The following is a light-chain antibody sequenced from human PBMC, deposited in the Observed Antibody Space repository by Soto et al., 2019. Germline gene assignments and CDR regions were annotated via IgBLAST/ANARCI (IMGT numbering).Light chain of an antibody. CDR1: QDIGHY. J-gene: IGKJ2*01. CDR3: QQYYTFPLYT. Sequence: VIWMTQSPSFLSAIRGDRVTISCRMSQDIGHYLAWYRQKPGKAPELLIYDTSRLQTGAPSRFSGSGSGTYLTLTISSLQSEDFATYYCQQYYTFPLYTFGQGTKLEI. CDR2: DTS. V-gene: IGKV1D-8*01.